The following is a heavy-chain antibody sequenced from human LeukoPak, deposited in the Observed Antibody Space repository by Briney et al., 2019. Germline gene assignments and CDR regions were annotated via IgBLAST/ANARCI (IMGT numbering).Heavy chain of an antibody. V-gene: IGHV1-2*02. J-gene: IGHJ4*02. CDR3: ARGGRGYSYGELDY. D-gene: IGHD5-18*01. CDR1: GYIFTGYY. CDR2: INPNSGAT. Sequence: ASVKVSCKASGYIFTGYYLHWVRQAPGQGLEWKGWINPNSGATNYEQKFQGRVTMNRYTSISTAYMELSRLISDDTAVYYCARGGRGYSYGELDYWGQGTLVTVSS.